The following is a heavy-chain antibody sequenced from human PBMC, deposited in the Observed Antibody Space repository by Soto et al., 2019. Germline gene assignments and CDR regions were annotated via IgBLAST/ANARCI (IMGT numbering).Heavy chain of an antibody. Sequence: HSETLSLTCTVSGGSVSIGSYYWSWIRHPPGKGLEWIGYIYYSGSTNYNPSLKSRVTISVDTSKNQFSLKLSSVTAADTAVYYCARVFGEVHYYYYGMDVWGQGTTVTVSS. CDR1: GGSVSIGSYY. CDR3: ARVFGEVHYYYYGMDV. V-gene: IGHV4-61*01. J-gene: IGHJ6*02. CDR2: IYYSGST. D-gene: IGHD3-10*02.